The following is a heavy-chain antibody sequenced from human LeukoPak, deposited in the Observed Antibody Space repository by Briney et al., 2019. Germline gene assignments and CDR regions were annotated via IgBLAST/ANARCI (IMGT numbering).Heavy chain of an antibody. J-gene: IGHJ4*02. CDR2: ISTSSSYI. CDR1: GGSFSGYY. CDR3: ARDRHSYSYDSSGYYSDY. D-gene: IGHD3-22*01. V-gene: IGHV3-21*01. Sequence: PSETLSLTCAVYGGSFSGYYWSWIRQPPGKGLEWVSSISTSSSYIYYADSVKGRFTISRDNAKNSLFLQMNSLRAEDTAVYYCARDRHSYSYDSSGYYSDYWGQGTLVTVSS.